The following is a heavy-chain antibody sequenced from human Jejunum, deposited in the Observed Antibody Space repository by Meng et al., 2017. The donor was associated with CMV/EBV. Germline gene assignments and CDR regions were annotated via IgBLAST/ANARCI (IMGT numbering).Heavy chain of an antibody. J-gene: IGHJ4*02. D-gene: IGHD7-27*01. CDR3: ARDVWGFDY. CDR2: ISLGNGQT. CDR1: GYTFTDHN. Sequence: QVHLLPSGAEVKKPGASVKNSCKTSGYTFTDHNIGWVRQAPGQGLEWVGWISLGNGQTVYGHKVQGRVTVTTDTSTSTAYMELRSLRSDDTAMYYCARDVWGFDYWGQGTLVTVSS. V-gene: IGHV1-18*04.